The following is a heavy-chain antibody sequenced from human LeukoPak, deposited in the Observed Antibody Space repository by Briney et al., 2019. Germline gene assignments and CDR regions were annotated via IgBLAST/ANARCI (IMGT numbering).Heavy chain of an antibody. V-gene: IGHV1-2*06. Sequence: ASVKVSCKASGYTFTGYYLHWVRQAPGQGLEWMGRINPNSGGTNYAQKFQGRVTMTRDTSISTAYMELSRLRFDDTAVYYCARLAVPSRFDYWSQGTLVTVSS. CDR2: INPNSGGT. CDR1: GYTFTGYY. D-gene: IGHD6-19*01. J-gene: IGHJ4*02. CDR3: ARLAVPSRFDY.